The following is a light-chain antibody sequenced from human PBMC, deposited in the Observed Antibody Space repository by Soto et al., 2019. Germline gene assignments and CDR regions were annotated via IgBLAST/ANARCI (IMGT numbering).Light chain of an antibody. Sequence: EIVLTQSPATLSLSPGERATLSCRASQSVSSYLAWYQQKPGQAPRLLIYDASNRATGIPARFSGSGSGTDFTLTISSLEPEDFAVYYCQQRSNWPPRGSFTFGPGTKVDIK. J-gene: IGKJ3*01. CDR3: QQRSNWPPRGSFT. CDR1: QSVSSY. V-gene: IGKV3-11*01. CDR2: DAS.